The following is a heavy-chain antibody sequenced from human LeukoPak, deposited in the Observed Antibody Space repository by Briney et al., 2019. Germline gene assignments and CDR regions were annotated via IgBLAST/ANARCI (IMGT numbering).Heavy chain of an antibody. CDR1: GFTFSSYA. CDR3: AKREINSGSYFVWEY. D-gene: IGHD1-26*01. V-gene: IGHV3-30-3*02. J-gene: IGHJ4*02. CDR2: ISYDGSNK. Sequence: PGRSLRLSCAASGFTFSSYAMHWVRQAPGKGLEWVAVISYDGSNKYYADSVKGRFTISRDNSKNTLYLQMNSLRAEDTAVYYCAKREINSGSYFVWEYWGQGTLVTASS.